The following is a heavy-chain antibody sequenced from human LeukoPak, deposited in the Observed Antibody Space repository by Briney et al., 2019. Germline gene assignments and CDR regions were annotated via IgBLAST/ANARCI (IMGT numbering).Heavy chain of an antibody. J-gene: IGHJ4*02. CDR3: ARERNFYYFDY. CDR1: GFTLSSYT. D-gene: IGHD3-3*01. V-gene: IGHV3-21*01. Sequence: KPGGSLRLSCAASGFTLSSYTMTWVRQAPGKGLEWVSSITGDCNYIFYADSVKGRFTISRDNAQNSLFLELNGLRGEDTAVYYCARERNFYYFDYWGQGALVTVSS. CDR2: ITGDCNYI.